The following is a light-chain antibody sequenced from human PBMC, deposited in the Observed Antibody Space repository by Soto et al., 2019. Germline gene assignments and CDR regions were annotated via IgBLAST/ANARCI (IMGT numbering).Light chain of an antibody. V-gene: IGLV2-14*01. J-gene: IGLJ1*01. CDR3: SSYTSSSTYV. Sequence: QSALTQPASVSGSPGQSISISGTGTSSDVGGYNYVSWYQQHPGKAPKLMIYEVRNRPSGVSNRFSGSKSGNAASLTISGLQAENEADYYCSSYTSSSTYVFGTRTKVTVL. CDR1: SSDVGGYNY. CDR2: EVR.